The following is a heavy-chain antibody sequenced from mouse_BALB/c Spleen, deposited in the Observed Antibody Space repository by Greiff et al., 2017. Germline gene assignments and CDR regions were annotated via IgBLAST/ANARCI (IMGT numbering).Heavy chain of an antibody. Sequence: VHVKQSGTVLARPGASVKMSCKASGYSFTSYWMHWVKQRPGQGLEWIGAIYPGNSDTSYNQKFKGKAKLTAVTSASTAYMELSSLTNEDSAVYYSTREGTTPGDYWGQGTTLTVSA. V-gene: IGHV1-5*01. J-gene: IGHJ2*01. CDR1: GYSFTSYW. CDR3: TREGTTPGDY. CDR2: IYPGNSDT. D-gene: IGHD1-1*01.